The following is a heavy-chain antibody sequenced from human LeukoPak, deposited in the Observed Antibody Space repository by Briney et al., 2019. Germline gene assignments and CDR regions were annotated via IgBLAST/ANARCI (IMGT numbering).Heavy chain of an antibody. CDR1: GYTFTTYY. V-gene: IGHV1-46*01. J-gene: IGHJ4*02. Sequence: ASVKVSCKASGYTFTTYYVHWVRQAPGQGLEWMGIINPSGGSTTYAQKFRGRLTMTRDMSTSTVYMEPSSLRSEDTAVYYCARGSRPVYNLLTGKRYFDYWGQGTLLTVSS. CDR2: INPSGGST. D-gene: IGHD3-9*01. CDR3: ARGSRPVYNLLTGKRYFDY.